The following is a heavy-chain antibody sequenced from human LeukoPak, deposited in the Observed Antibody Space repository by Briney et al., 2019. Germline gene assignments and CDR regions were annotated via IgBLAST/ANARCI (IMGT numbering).Heavy chain of an antibody. V-gene: IGHV4-59*01. CDR2: IYYSGST. CDR1: GGSISSYY. D-gene: IGHD6-13*01. Sequence: PSETLSLTCTVSGGSISSYYWSWIRQPPGKGLEWIGYIYYSGSTNYNPSLKSRVTISVDTSKNQFSLKLSSVTAADTAVYYCARLYSSSWYITQYYYYMDVWGKGTTVTVSS. J-gene: IGHJ6*03. CDR3: ARLYSSSWYITQYYYYMDV.